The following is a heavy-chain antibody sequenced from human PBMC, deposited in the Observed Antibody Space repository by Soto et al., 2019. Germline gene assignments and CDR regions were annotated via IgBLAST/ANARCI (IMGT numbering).Heavy chain of an antibody. CDR3: ARAGIAAHSGWFDP. CDR2: IYYSGST. Sequence: PETLPLTCTVSGGSISSYYWSWIRQPPGKGLEWIGYIYYSGSTNYNPSLKSRVTISVDTSKNQFSLKLSSVTAADTAVYYCARAGIAAHSGWFDPWGQGTLVTGPS. CDR1: GGSISSYY. D-gene: IGHD6-13*01. J-gene: IGHJ5*02. V-gene: IGHV4-59*01.